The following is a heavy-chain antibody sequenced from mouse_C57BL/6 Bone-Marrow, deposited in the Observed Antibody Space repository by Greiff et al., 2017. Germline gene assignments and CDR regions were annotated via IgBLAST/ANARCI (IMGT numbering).Heavy chain of an antibody. CDR3: ARGITTDV. D-gene: IGHD1-1*01. V-gene: IGHV1-52*01. J-gene: IGHJ1*03. CDR2: IDPSDSEN. Sequence: QVQLQQPGAELVRPGSSVTLSCKVSGYTFTSYWMHWVKQRPIQGLEWIGNIDPSDSENHYNQKFKDKATLTVDKYSSPAYLQLSILTAEDSAVYYCARGITTDVWGTGTTVTVSS. CDR1: GYTFTSYW.